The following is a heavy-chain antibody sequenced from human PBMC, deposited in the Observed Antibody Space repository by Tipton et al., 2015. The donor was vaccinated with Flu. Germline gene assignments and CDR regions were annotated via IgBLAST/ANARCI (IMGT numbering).Heavy chain of an antibody. J-gene: IGHJ4*02. D-gene: IGHD6-13*01. V-gene: IGHV3-11*04. Sequence: GLVKPSETLSLICAVSDYSISSGYYWGWIRQPPGKGLEWIAYISETSNTKYYADSVRGRFTISRDNGKKSLYLQMNSLRDEDTAVYYCARDQSWYPDHFDYWGQGILVTVSS. CDR3: ARDQSWYPDHFDY. CDR1: DYSISSGYY. CDR2: ISETSNTK.